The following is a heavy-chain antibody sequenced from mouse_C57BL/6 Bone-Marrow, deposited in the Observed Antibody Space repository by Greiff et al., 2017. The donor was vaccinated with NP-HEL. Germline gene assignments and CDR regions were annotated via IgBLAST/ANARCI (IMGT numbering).Heavy chain of an antibody. D-gene: IGHD2-4*01. CDR1: GYAFSSYW. Sequence: QVQLKESGAELVKPGASVKISCKASGYAFSSYWMNWVKQRPGKGLEWIGQIYPGDGDTNYNGKFKGKATLTADKSSSTAYMQLSSLTSEDSAVYFCARDRIYYDYDGCYFDYWGQGTTLTVSS. CDR2: IYPGDGDT. CDR3: ARDRIYYDYDGCYFDY. V-gene: IGHV1-80*01. J-gene: IGHJ2*01.